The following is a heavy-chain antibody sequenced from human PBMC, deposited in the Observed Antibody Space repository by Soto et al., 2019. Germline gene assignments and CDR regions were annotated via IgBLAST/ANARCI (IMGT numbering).Heavy chain of an antibody. CDR2: INSDGTT. CDR1: GFIVRNHE. V-gene: IGHV3-48*03. Sequence: GGSLRLSCTASGFIVRNHEFNWVRQAPGKGLEWLSYINSDGTTYYAEAVKGRFTVSRDNAENSVHLQMCSLRAEDTAVYYCARETPHCGGDCFDYWGQGTLVTVSS. J-gene: IGHJ4*02. CDR3: ARETPHCGGDCFDY. D-gene: IGHD2-21*02.